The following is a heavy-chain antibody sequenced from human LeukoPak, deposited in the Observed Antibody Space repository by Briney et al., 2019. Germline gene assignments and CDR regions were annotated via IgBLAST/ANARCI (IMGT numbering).Heavy chain of an antibody. D-gene: IGHD6-13*01. CDR1: GGSISSYY. V-gene: IGHV4-59*01. J-gene: IGHJ4*02. CDR2: IYYSGST. Sequence: SETLSLTCTVSGGSISSYYWSWIRQPPGKGLEWIGYIYYSGSTNYNPSLKSRVTISVDTSKNHFSLKLSSVTAADTAVYYCARERSSSWYGLEVWGQGTLVTVSS. CDR3: ARERSSSWYGLEV.